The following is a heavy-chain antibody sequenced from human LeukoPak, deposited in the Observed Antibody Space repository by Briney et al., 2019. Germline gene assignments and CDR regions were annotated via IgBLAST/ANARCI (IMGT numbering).Heavy chain of an antibody. CDR1: GYSFATYW. V-gene: IGHV5-51*01. D-gene: IGHD3-22*01. CDR2: IYPGDSDV. Sequence: GESLKISCKASGYSFATYWIGWVRQLPGKGLEWMGMIYPGDSDVRYSPSFQGQVTMSADKSINTAYLQWSSLKASDTAIYYCARRYSTGYSCYLDYWGQGTLVTVPS. CDR3: ARRYSTGYSCYLDY. J-gene: IGHJ4*02.